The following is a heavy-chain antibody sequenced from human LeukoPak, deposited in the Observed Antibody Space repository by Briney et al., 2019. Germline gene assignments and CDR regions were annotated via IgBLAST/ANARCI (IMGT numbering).Heavy chain of an antibody. CDR1: GFSFSNYA. D-gene: IGHD3-10*01. Sequence: GGSLRLSCAASGFSFSNYAMNWVRQAPGKGLEWVSTLACLDTSCTEYYADSVKGRFSISRDNSRSTLSLQMNSLRVEDTAIYYCARDSEGCFDFWGQGTLVTVSS. J-gene: IGHJ4*02. CDR2: CLDTSCTE. V-gene: IGHV3-23*01. CDR3: ARDSEGCFDF.